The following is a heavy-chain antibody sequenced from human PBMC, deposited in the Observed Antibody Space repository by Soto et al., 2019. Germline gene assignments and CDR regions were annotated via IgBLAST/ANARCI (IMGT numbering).Heavy chain of an antibody. CDR1: GFIFKMYW. Sequence: XGSLKLSCAASGFIFKMYWMHWVRQSPGKGLVWISRIYNDGTYSDYADSVRGRFTISRDNVNDTLYLQMNNLRAEDSGLYYCTRGPRPISTGTGAYWGQGTQVTVS. CDR2: IYNDGTYS. V-gene: IGHV3-74*01. D-gene: IGHD3-10*01. J-gene: IGHJ4*02. CDR3: TRGPRPISTGTGAY.